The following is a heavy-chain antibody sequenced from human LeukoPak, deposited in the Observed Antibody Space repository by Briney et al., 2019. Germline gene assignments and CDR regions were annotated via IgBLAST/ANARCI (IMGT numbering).Heavy chain of an antibody. CDR1: GFTFSSYA. D-gene: IGHD5-24*01. CDR3: ARAGSNWEHDY. CDR2: ISGSGDST. Sequence: GGSLRLSCAASGFTFSSYAMSWVRQAPGEGLEWVSVISGSGDSTYYADSVKGRFTISRDNSKNTVYLQMNSLRAEDTAVYYCARAGSNWEHDYWGQGTLVTVSS. V-gene: IGHV3-23*01. J-gene: IGHJ4*02.